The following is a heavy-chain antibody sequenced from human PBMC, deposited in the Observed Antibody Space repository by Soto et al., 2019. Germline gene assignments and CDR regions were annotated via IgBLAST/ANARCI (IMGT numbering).Heavy chain of an antibody. CDR3: ARDSSAYCSGGSCYPLGWFDP. Sequence: QVQLVQSGAEVKKPGASVKVSCKASGYTFTSYGISWVRQAPGQGLEWMGWISAYNGNTNYAQKLQGRVTMTTDTSTSPAYMELRSLRSDDTAVYYCARDSSAYCSGGSCYPLGWFDPWGQGTLVTVSS. J-gene: IGHJ5*02. CDR2: ISAYNGNT. D-gene: IGHD2-15*01. CDR1: GYTFTSYG. V-gene: IGHV1-18*01.